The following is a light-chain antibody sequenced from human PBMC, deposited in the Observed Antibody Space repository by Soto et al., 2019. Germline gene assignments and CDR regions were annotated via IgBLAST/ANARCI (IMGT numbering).Light chain of an antibody. CDR1: SSDVGGYNY. CDR2: EVN. V-gene: IGLV2-8*01. J-gene: IGLJ1*01. CDR3: SSYAGSSNV. Sequence: QSALAQPPSASGSPGQSVAISCTGTSSDVGGYNYVSWYQQHPGKAPKLMIYEVNKRPSGVPDRFSGSKSGNTASLTVSGLQAEDEADYYCSSYAGSSNVFGTGTKVIGL.